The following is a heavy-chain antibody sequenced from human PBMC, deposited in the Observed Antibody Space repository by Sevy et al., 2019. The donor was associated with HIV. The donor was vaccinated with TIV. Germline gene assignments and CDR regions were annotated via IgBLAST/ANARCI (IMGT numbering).Heavy chain of an antibody. CDR3: AREGCTKPHDY. CDR1: GFDFSIYS. CDR2: LSFGCGKI. Sequence: GESLKISCAASGFDFSIYSMSWVHQAPGKGLEWVSTLSFGCGKINYADSVKGRFTISRDNSKSSVYLQMNNMRVEDTAVYYCAREGCTKPHDYWGQGTLVTVSS. D-gene: IGHD2-8*01. J-gene: IGHJ4*02. V-gene: IGHV3-23*01.